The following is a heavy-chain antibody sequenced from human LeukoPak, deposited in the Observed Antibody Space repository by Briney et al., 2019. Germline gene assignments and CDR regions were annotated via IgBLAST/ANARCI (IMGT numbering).Heavy chain of an antibody. CDR3: ARSVAVVTATFGY. J-gene: IGHJ4*02. CDR2: INSDGSST. CDR1: GFTFNSYW. D-gene: IGHD2-15*01. Sequence: PGGSLRLSCAVSGFTFNSYWMHWVRQAPGKGLVWVSRINSDGSSTGYADSVKGRFTISRDNAKNTLYLQMNSLRAEDTAVYYCARSVAVVTATFGYWGQGTLVTVSS. V-gene: IGHV3-74*01.